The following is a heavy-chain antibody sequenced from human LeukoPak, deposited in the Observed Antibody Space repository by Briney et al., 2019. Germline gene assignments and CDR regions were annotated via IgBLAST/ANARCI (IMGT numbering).Heavy chain of an antibody. J-gene: IGHJ5*02. CDR1: GGSIISYY. CDR3: ARARGDVISGYGS. CDR2: IYTSGST. V-gene: IGHV4-4*07. D-gene: IGHD3-22*01. Sequence: PSETLSLTCTVSGGSIISYYRSWIRQPAGKGLEWIGRIYTSGSTNYNPSLKSRVTISVDKSKNQFSLKLSSVTAADTAVYYCARARGDVISGYGSWGQGTPVTVSS.